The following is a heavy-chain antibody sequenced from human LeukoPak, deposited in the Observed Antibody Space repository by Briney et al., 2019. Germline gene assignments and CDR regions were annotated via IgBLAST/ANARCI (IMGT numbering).Heavy chain of an antibody. CDR1: GDSIRGFY. CDR3: ARGLPSYVDYVDYYFYMDV. Sequence: PPQTLSLTCTVSGDSIRGFYTSWIRQPPGKGLQWIGRISTSGSTNYTPSLKTRVTISQDTSTNTFSLTVRSVTAPHTPLYYCARGLPSYVDYVDYYFYMDVWGKGTGVSVSS. D-gene: IGHD4-17*01. CDR2: ISTSGST. V-gene: IGHV4-4*07. J-gene: IGHJ6*03.